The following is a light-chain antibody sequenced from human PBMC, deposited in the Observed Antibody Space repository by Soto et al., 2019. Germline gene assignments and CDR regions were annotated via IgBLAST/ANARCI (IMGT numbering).Light chain of an antibody. CDR1: QRVSSSY. CDR2: GAS. CDR3: QQYGSSPWT. V-gene: IGKV3-20*01. Sequence: EIVLTQSPGTLSLSPGERATLSCSASQRVSSSYLAWYQQKPGQAPRLLMYGASSRATGFPDRFSGSGSGTDFTLTISRLEPEDFAVYYCQQYGSSPWTFGQGTKVDIK. J-gene: IGKJ1*01.